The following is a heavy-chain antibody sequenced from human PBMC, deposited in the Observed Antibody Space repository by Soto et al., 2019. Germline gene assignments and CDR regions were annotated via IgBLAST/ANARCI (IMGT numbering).Heavy chain of an antibody. CDR3: ARDRILDY. CDR2: IYYSGST. J-gene: IGHJ4*02. Sequence: SETLSLTCTVSGGSISSYYWSWIRQPPGKGLEWIGYIYYSGSTYYNPSLKSRVTISVDTSKNQFSLKLSSVTAADTAVYYCARDRILDYWGQGTLLTVSS. CDR1: GGSISSYY. V-gene: IGHV4-59*12.